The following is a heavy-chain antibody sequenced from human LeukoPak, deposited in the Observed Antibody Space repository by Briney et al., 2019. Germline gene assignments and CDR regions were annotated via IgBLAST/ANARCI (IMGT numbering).Heavy chain of an antibody. V-gene: IGHV3-48*01. D-gene: IGHD6-13*01. CDR2: ISSSSSTI. J-gene: IGHJ4*02. CDR1: GFTCSSYR. CDR3: ARGQLVRTSPFDY. Sequence: GGSLRLSCAASGFTCSSYRMNWVRQAPGKGLEWVSYISSSSSTIYYADSVKGRFTISRDDAKNSLYLQMNSLRAEDTAVYYCARGQLVRTSPFDYWGQGTLVTVSS.